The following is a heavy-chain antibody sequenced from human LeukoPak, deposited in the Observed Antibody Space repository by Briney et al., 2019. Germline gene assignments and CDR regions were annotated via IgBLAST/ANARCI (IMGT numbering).Heavy chain of an antibody. CDR1: GGSFSGYY. J-gene: IGHJ4*02. D-gene: IGHD2-2*01. Sequence: PSETLSLTCAVYGGSFSGYYWSWIRQPPGKGLEWIGEINHSGSTNYNPSLKSRVTISVDTSKNQFSLKLSSVTAADTAVYYCARVGLCSSTSCHPFDYWGQGTLVTVSS. CDR2: INHSGST. CDR3: ARVGLCSSTSCHPFDY. V-gene: IGHV4-34*01.